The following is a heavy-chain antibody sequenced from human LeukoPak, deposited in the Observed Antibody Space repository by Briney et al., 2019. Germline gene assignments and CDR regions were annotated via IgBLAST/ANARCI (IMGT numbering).Heavy chain of an antibody. CDR3: AREVGASEFDY. CDR2: ISSSSSTI. V-gene: IGHV3-48*04. Sequence: SGGSLRLSCAASGFTFSSYWMSWVRQAPGKGLEWVSYISSSSSTIYYADSVKGRFTISRDNAKNSLYLQMNSLRAEDTAVYYCAREVGASEFDYWGQGTLVTVSS. CDR1: GFTFSSYW. J-gene: IGHJ4*02. D-gene: IGHD1-26*01.